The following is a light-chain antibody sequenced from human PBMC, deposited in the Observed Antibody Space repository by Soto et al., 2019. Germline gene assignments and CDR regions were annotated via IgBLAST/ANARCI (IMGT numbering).Light chain of an antibody. Sequence: QSVLTQPAPLSGSPGQSITISFPGNSSDVCGYNYVSWYQHHPGKAPKLIIYDVTNRPSGVSNPFSGSKSGNTASLTISGLQPEDEADYYCSSYTTSNTRQIVFGTGTKVTV. V-gene: IGLV2-14*03. CDR2: DVT. J-gene: IGLJ1*01. CDR1: SSDVCGYNY. CDR3: SSYTTSNTRQIV.